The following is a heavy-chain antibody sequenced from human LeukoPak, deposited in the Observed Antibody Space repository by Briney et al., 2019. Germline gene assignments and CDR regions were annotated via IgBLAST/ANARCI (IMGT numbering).Heavy chain of an antibody. V-gene: IGHV3-23*01. CDR3: ARDPNGDYIGAFDFQR. D-gene: IGHD4-17*01. CDR1: GFTFAIYA. J-gene: IGHJ1*01. Sequence: PGGSLRLSCAASGFTFAIYAMVWVRQTPGKELQWVSAIKSGGYTDYVDSVQGRFTMSRDNSKNTLFLQMNSLRVEDTAIYYCARDPNGDYIGAFDFQRWGQGTQVIVSS. CDR2: IKSGGYT.